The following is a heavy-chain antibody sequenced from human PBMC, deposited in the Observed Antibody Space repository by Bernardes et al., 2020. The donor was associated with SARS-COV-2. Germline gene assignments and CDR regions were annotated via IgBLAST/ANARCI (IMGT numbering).Heavy chain of an antibody. J-gene: IGHJ6*02. CDR2: IYYSGST. V-gene: IGHV4-39*01. CDR3: AGIGDFWSGYYIGNPYYHGMDV. D-gene: IGHD3-3*01. CDR1: GGSISSSSYY. Sequence: ETLSLTCTVSGGSISSSSYYWGWIRQPPGKGLEWIGSIYYSGSTYYNPSLKSRVTISVDTSKNQFSLKLSSVTAADTAVYYCAGIGDFWSGYYIGNPYYHGMDVWGQGTTVTVSS.